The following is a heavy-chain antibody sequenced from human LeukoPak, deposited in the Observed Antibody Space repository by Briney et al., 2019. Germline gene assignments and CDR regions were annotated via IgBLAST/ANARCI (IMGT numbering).Heavy chain of an antibody. J-gene: IGHJ6*03. D-gene: IGHD3-10*01. Sequence: SETLSLTCTVSGGSISSYYWSWIRQPAGKGLEWIGRIYTSGSTNYNPSLKSRVTMSVDTSKNQFSLKLSSVTAADTAVYYCARGVYRSYYGSGSDFYYYYYMDVWGKGTTVTISS. CDR2: IYTSGST. V-gene: IGHV4-4*07. CDR1: GGSISSYY. CDR3: ARGVYRSYYGSGSDFYYYYYMDV.